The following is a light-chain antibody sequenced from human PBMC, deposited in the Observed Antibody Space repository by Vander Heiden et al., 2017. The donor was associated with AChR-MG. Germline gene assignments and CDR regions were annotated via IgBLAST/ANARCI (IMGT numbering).Light chain of an antibody. V-gene: IGLV3-19*01. CDR2: DKN. CDR3: NSRDSSGNHPYVV. Sequence: SSELTQDPAVSVALGQTVRITCQGDSLRSYYASWYQQKPGQAPVLVIYDKNNRPSGIPDRFSGSSSGNTASLTITGAQAEDEADYYCNSRDSSGNHPYVVFGGGTKLTVL. J-gene: IGLJ2*01. CDR1: SLRSYY.